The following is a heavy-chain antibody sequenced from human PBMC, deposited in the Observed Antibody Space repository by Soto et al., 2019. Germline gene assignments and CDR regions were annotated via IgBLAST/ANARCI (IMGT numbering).Heavy chain of an antibody. CDR3: ARRSSSWYFDY. Sequence: EVQLLESGGGLVQPGGSLRLSCAASGFTFSSYAMNWVRQAPGKGLEWVSVISGSGGSTYYADSVKGRFTISRDNSKNTVHLQMNSLGAEDTAVYYCARRSSSWYFDYWGQGTLVTVSS. CDR2: ISGSGGST. CDR1: GFTFSSYA. D-gene: IGHD6-13*01. V-gene: IGHV3-23*01. J-gene: IGHJ4*02.